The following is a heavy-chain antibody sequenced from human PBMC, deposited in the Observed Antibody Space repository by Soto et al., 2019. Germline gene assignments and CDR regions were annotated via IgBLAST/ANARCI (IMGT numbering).Heavy chain of an antibody. V-gene: IGHV5-51*01. CDR3: SRHLEVATISQAYY. Sequence: PGEYLKISCKGSGYTFTNYWIGWVRQMPGKGLEWMGIIYPGDSDTRYSPSFQGQVTISADKSINTAYLQWSSLKASDTAMYYCSRHLEVATISQAYYWGQGTQVTVSS. CDR1: GYTFTNYW. D-gene: IGHD5-12*01. J-gene: IGHJ4*02. CDR2: IYPGDSDT.